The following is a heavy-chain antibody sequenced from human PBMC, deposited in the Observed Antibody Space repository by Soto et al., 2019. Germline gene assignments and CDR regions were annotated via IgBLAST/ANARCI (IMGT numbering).Heavy chain of an antibody. J-gene: IGHJ6*02. Sequence: QVQLQESGPGLVKPSGTLSLTCAVSGGSISSSNWWSWVRQSPGKGLEWIGEIYHSGSTNYNPSHRGRVTRSVDKSKNQFSLKLSSVTAADTAVYYCARGSGRQVYNYYGMDVWGQGTTVTVSS. D-gene: IGHD3-10*01. CDR2: IYHSGST. CDR1: GGSISSSNW. V-gene: IGHV4-4*02. CDR3: ARGSGRQVYNYYGMDV.